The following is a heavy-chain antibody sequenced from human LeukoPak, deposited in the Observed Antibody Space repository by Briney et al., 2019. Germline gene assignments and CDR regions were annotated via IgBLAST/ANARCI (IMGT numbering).Heavy chain of an antibody. D-gene: IGHD3-10*01. Sequence: GEAPEISCKGSTYTFTNYGIGWVRPMPGKGLEWMGVIYWTNSDTTYRPSFRGQVAISADKSIRTAYLQWSSLKASDTAIYYCVRHGGDVWGSGTTVTVSS. CDR3: VRHGGDV. CDR2: IYWTNSDT. CDR1: TYTFTNYG. J-gene: IGHJ6*04. V-gene: IGHV5-51*01.